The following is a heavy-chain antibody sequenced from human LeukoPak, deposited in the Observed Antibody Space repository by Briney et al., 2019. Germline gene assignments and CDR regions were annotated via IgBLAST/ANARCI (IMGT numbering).Heavy chain of an antibody. Sequence: SETLSLTCTVSGGSISSYYWSWIRQPPGKGLEWIWYIYYSGSTNYNPSLKSRVTISVDTSKNQFSLKLSSVTAADTAVYYCARGRRTYYDILTGYYVDYWGQGTLVTVSS. CDR2: IYYSGST. V-gene: IGHV4-59*01. D-gene: IGHD3-9*01. CDR1: GGSISSYY. J-gene: IGHJ4*02. CDR3: ARGRRTYYDILTGYYVDY.